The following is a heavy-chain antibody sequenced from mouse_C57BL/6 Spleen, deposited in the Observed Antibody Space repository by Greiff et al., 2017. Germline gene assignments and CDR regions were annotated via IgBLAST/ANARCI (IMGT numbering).Heavy chain of an antibody. CDR1: GYSITSGYY. J-gene: IGHJ2*01. D-gene: IGHD2-12*01. Sequence: EVKLQESGPGLVKPSQSLSLTCSVTGYSITSGYYWNWIRQFPGNKLEWMGYISYDGSNNYNPSLKNRISITRDTSKNQFFLKLNSVTTEDTATYYCARGTYDRGFDYWGQGTTLTVSS. CDR2: ISYDGSN. V-gene: IGHV3-6*01. CDR3: ARGTYDRGFDY.